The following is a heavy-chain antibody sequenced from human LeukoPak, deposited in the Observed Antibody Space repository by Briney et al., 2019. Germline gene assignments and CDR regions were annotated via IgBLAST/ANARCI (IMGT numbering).Heavy chain of an antibody. CDR2: IKEDGSEK. CDR1: GFAVTTNH. J-gene: IGHJ4*02. D-gene: IGHD3-22*01. V-gene: IGHV3-7*01. CDR3: ARDSSGYQ. Sequence: GGSLRLSCAGAGFAVTTNHMTWVRQAPGKGLEWVANIKEDGSEKYYGDSVKGRFTISRDNAKNSLYLQMNSLRAEDTAVYYCARDSSGYQWGQGTLVTVSS.